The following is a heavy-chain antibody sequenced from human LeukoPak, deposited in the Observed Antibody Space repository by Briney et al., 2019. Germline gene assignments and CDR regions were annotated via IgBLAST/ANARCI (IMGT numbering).Heavy chain of an antibody. Sequence: PGGSLRLSCAASRFTVSSNYMSWVRQAPGKGLEWVSVIYSGGSTSYADSVKGRFTISRDNSKNTLYLQMNSLRAEDTAAYYCARDLDGYIDYWGQGTLVTVSS. CDR3: ARDLDGYIDY. CDR1: RFTVSSNY. CDR2: IYSGGST. V-gene: IGHV3-66*02. J-gene: IGHJ4*02. D-gene: IGHD5-24*01.